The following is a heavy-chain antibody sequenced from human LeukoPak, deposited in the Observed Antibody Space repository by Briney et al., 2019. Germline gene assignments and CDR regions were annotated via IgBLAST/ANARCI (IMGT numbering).Heavy chain of an antibody. D-gene: IGHD6-19*01. V-gene: IGHV3-21*01. J-gene: IGHJ4*02. CDR1: GFTFSSYS. Sequence: GGSLRLSCAASGFTFSSYSMNWVRQAPGKGLEWVSSISSSSSYIYYADSVKGRFTISRDNAKNSLYLQMNSLRAEDTAVYYCARDRGLAGTGDYWGQGTLVTVSS. CDR2: ISSSSSYI. CDR3: ARDRGLAGTGDY.